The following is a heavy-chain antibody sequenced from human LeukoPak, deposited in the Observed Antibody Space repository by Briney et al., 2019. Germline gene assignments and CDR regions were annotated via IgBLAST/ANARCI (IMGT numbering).Heavy chain of an antibody. CDR1: GCTFTSYA. V-gene: IGHV1-2*02. J-gene: IGHJ6*03. CDR2: INPNSGGT. CDR3: ASSPSWGIAARLGDYYYYYYMDV. D-gene: IGHD6-6*01. Sequence: ASVKVSCKASGCTFTSYAMNWVRQAPGQGLEWMGWINPNSGGTNYAQKFQGRVTMTRDTSISTAYMELSRLRSDDTAVYYCASSPSWGIAARLGDYYYYYYMDVWGKGTTVTVSS.